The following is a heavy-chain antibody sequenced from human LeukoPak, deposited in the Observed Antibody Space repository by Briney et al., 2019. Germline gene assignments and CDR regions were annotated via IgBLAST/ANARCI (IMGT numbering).Heavy chain of an antibody. V-gene: IGHV4-59*01. D-gene: IGHD3-3*01. CDR1: GGSISSYY. CDR3: ARIITIFGVPKRGWFDP. CDR2: IYYSGST. Sequence: SETLSLTCTVSGGSISSYYWSWIRQPPGKGLEWIGYIYYSGSTNYNPSLKSRVTISVDTSKNQFSLKLSSVTAADTAVYYCARIITIFGVPKRGWFDPWGQGTLVIVSS. J-gene: IGHJ5*02.